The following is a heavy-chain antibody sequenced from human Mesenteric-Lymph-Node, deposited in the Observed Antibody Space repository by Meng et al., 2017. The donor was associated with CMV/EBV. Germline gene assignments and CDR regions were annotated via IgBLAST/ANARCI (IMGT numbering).Heavy chain of an antibody. CDR1: GASFSRYY. CDR3: ATYGSGSYYRYNWFDP. Sequence: YGASFSRYYWSWIRQPPGRGLEWIGEINHSGSTNYNPSLKSRVTISVDTSKNQFSLKLSSVTAADTAVYYCATYGSGSYYRYNWFDPWGQGTLVTLSS. D-gene: IGHD3-10*01. J-gene: IGHJ5*02. CDR2: INHSGST. V-gene: IGHV4-34*01.